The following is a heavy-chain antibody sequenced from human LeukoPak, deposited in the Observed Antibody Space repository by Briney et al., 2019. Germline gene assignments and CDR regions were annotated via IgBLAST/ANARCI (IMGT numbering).Heavy chain of an antibody. J-gene: IGHJ6*03. CDR3: ARLSGAGFSYYYYMDV. V-gene: IGHV1-2*02. Sequence: ASVKVSCKASGYTFTGYYMHWVRQAPGQGLEWMGWINPNSGGTIYAQKFQGRVTMTRDTSISTAYMELSRLRSDDTAVYYCARLSGAGFSYYYYMDVWGKGTTVTVSS. CDR2: INPNSGGT. CDR1: GYTFTGYY. D-gene: IGHD3-10*01.